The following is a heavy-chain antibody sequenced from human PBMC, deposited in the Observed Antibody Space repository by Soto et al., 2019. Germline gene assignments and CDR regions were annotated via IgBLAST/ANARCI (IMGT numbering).Heavy chain of an antibody. CDR3: ARVYDFSPGLYYYYGMDV. V-gene: IGHV3-48*03. D-gene: IGHD3-3*01. CDR1: GFTFSSYE. J-gene: IGHJ6*02. CDR2: ISSSGSTI. Sequence: GGSLRLSCAASGFTFSSYEMNWVRQAPGKGLEWVSYISSSGSTIYYADSVKGRFTISRDNAKNSLYLQMNSLRAEDTAVYYCARVYDFSPGLYYYYGMDVWGQGTTVTVS.